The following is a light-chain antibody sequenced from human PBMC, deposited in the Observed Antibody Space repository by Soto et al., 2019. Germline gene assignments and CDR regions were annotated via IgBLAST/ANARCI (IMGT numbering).Light chain of an antibody. CDR3: ETWDSNTRV. V-gene: IGLV4-60*02. CDR1: SGHSSYI. Sequence: QPVLTQSSSASASLGSSVKLTCTLSSGHSSYIIAWHQQQPGKAPRYLMKLEGRGNYNKGSGVPDRFSGSSSGADRYLTISNLQFEDEAEYYCETWDSNTRVFGGGTKLTVL. J-gene: IGLJ3*02. CDR2: LEGRGNY.